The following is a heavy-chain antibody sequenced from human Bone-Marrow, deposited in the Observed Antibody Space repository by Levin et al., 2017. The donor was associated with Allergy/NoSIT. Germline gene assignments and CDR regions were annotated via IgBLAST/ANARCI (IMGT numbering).Heavy chain of an antibody. Sequence: SETLSLTCTVSGGAIINNHWSWIRQAPGKGLEWIGYVYFTGSTNYNPSFKSRVTISVDTSKHQFSLKLSSVTAADTAVYYCARDTGYSCSPFDYWGRGALVTVSS. CDR3: ARDTGYSCSPFDY. V-gene: IGHV4-59*12. CDR2: VYFTGST. J-gene: IGHJ4*02. D-gene: IGHD3-16*02. CDR1: GGAIINNH.